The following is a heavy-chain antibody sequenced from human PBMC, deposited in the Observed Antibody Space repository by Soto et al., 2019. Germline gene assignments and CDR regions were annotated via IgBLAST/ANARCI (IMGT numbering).Heavy chain of an antibody. CDR2: ISGSGGST. V-gene: IGHV3-23*01. CDR1: GFTFSSYA. Sequence: EVQLLESGGGLVQPGGSLRLSCAASGFTFSSYAMSWVRQAPGKGLEWVSAISGSGGSTYYADSVKGRFTISRDNSKNTLYLQMNSLRAEDTAEYYCAKDLGDHSWSFDYWGQGTLVTVSS. J-gene: IGHJ4*02. D-gene: IGHD6-13*01. CDR3: AKDLGDHSWSFDY.